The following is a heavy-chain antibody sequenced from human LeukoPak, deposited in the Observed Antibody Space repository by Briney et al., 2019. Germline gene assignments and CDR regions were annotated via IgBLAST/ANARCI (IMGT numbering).Heavy chain of an antibody. J-gene: IGHJ4*02. CDR1: GYSFTSYW. V-gene: IGHV5-10-1*01. Sequence: GESLKISCKGSGYSFTSYWISWVRQMPGKGLEWMGRIDPSDSYTNYSPSFQGHVTISADKSISTAYLQWSGLKASDSAMYYCARNAGAAAGNDYWGQGTLVTVSS. CDR3: ARNAGAAAGNDY. D-gene: IGHD6-13*01. CDR2: IDPSDSYT.